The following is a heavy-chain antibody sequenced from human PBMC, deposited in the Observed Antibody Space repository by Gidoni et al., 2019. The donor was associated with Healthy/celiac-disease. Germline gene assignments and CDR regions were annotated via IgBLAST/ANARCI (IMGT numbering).Heavy chain of an antibody. J-gene: IGHJ4*02. CDR1: GFTFTRYG. CDR2: ISSDGSNK. V-gene: IGHV3-30*18. Sequence: QVQLVESGGGVVQPGRSLRLSCAASGFTFTRYGMHWVRQAPGKGLEWVAVISSDGSNKYYADAVKGRFTISRDNSKNTLYLQMNSLRAEDTAVYYCAKVEYYYDSSGYYPIDYWGQGTLVTVSS. D-gene: IGHD3-22*01. CDR3: AKVEYYYDSSGYYPIDY.